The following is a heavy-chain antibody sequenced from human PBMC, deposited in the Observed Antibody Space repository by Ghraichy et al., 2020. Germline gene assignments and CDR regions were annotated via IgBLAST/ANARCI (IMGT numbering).Heavy chain of an antibody. V-gene: IGHV1-69*02. CDR3: ARSLRRSSGWEFDY. D-gene: IGHD6-19*01. CDR2: IIPILGIA. CDR1: GGTFSSYT. J-gene: IGHJ4*02. Sequence: SVKVSCKASGGTFSSYTISWVRQAPGQGLEWMGRIIPILGIANYAQKFQGRVTITADKSTSTAYMELSSLRSEDTAVYYCARSLRRSSGWEFDYWGQGTLVTVSS.